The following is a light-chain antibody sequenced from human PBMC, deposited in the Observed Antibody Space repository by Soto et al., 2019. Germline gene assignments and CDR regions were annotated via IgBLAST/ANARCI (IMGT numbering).Light chain of an antibody. CDR3: QQRSNWPPST. J-gene: IGKJ5*01. V-gene: IGKV3-11*01. Sequence: EIVLTQSPGTLSLSPGERVTLSCRASQSVSRSYLAWYQQKPGQAPTLLIYDASKRATGIPARFSGSGSGTDFTLTISSLEPEDFVVYYCQQRSNWPPSTFGQGTRLEIK. CDR2: DAS. CDR1: QSVSRSY.